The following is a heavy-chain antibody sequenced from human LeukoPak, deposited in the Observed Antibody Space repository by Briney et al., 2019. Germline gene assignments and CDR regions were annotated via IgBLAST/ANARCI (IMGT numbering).Heavy chain of an antibody. V-gene: IGHV3-21*01. Sequence: PGGSLRLSCAASGFTFSSYSMNWVRQAPGKGLEWVSSISSSSSYIYYADSVKGRFTISRDYAKNSLYLQMNSLRAEDTAVYYCASSRVPFPPYSSGWQSAYWGQGTLVTVSS. CDR1: GFTFSSYS. D-gene: IGHD6-19*01. J-gene: IGHJ4*02. CDR3: ASSRVPFPPYSSGWQSAY. CDR2: ISSSSSYI.